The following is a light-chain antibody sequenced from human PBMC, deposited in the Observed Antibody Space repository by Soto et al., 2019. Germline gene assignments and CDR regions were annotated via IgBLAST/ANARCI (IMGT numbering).Light chain of an antibody. CDR1: QSISNW. V-gene: IGKV1-5*03. CDR3: QQYNSYPLA. J-gene: IGKJ1*01. Sequence: DIQVTQSPPTLSASVGDRVTITCRASQSISNWLAWYQQKPGKAPKLLIYKASGLESGVPSRFSGSGSGTEFTLTISSLQPDDFATYHCQQYNSYPLAFGQGTKVEIK. CDR2: KAS.